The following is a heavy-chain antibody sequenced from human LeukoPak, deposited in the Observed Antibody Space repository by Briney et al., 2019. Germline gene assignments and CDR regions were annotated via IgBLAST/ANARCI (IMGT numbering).Heavy chain of an antibody. D-gene: IGHD3-22*01. CDR2: INPNSGGT. Sequence: VASVKVSCKASGYTFTGYYMHWVRQAPGQGLEWMGRINPNSGGTNYAQKFQGRVTMTRDTSISTAYMELSRLRSDDTAVYHCARTMIVPLPGDAFDIWGQGTMVTVSS. CDR1: GYTFTGYY. CDR3: ARTMIVPLPGDAFDI. J-gene: IGHJ3*02. V-gene: IGHV1-2*06.